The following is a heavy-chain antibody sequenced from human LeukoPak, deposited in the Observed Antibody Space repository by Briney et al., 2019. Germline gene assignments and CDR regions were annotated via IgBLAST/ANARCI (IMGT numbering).Heavy chain of an antibody. CDR1: EFTFSSYE. V-gene: IGHV3-48*03. J-gene: IGHJ4*02. Sequence: GGSLRLSCAASEFTFSSYEMNWVRQAPGKGLEWVSYISSSGSTIYYADSVKGRFTGSRANAKNSLYMQMNSLRAEDTAVYYCARAGSSGWYYFDYWGQGTLVTVSS. CDR3: ARAGSSGWYYFDY. CDR2: ISSSGSTI. D-gene: IGHD6-19*01.